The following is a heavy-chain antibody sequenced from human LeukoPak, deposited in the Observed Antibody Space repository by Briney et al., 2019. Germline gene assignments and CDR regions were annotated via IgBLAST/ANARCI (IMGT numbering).Heavy chain of an antibody. V-gene: IGHV4-34*01. Sequence: SETLSLTCAVYGGSFSGYYWSWIRQPPGKGLEWIGEINHSGSTNYNPSLKSRVTISVDTSKNQFSLKLSSVTAVDTAVYYCARGPSPSGDFSFGYWGQGTLVTVSS. CDR1: GGSFSGYY. CDR2: INHSGST. J-gene: IGHJ4*02. D-gene: IGHD4-17*01. CDR3: ARGPSPSGDFSFGY.